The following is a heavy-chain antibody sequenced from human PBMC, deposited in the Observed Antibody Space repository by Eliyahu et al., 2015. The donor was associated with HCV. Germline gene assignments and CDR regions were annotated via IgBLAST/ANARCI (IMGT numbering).Heavy chain of an antibody. D-gene: IGHD6-19*01. CDR1: GGSXTTYY. CDR2: IHYSGST. V-gene: IGHV4-59*01. Sequence: QVQLQESGPGLVKPSETLSLTCTVXGGSXTTYYWSWIRQPPGKGLEWIGYIHYSGSTNYNPSLKSRVTMSVDTSKNQFSLNLTSVTAADTAMYYCASGGGGIAVTGTGGWFDPWGQGTLVTVSS. CDR3: ASGGGGIAVTGTGGWFDP. J-gene: IGHJ5*02.